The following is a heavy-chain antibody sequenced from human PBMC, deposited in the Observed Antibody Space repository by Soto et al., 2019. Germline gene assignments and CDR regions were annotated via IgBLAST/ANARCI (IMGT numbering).Heavy chain of an antibody. CDR3: ARDPPSDSSGYYSLDY. CDR2: MWSDGSNK. J-gene: IGHJ4*02. V-gene: IGHV3-33*01. Sequence: PAGSVRQTCAASGFGLTSDGMHCVRQAPGKGLEWVAVMWSDGSNKYNADSVKGRFTISRDTSKNTLFLQMNSLGAEDTAVYYCARDPPSDSSGYYSLDYWGQGTLVTVSS. CDR1: GFGLTSDG. D-gene: IGHD3-22*01.